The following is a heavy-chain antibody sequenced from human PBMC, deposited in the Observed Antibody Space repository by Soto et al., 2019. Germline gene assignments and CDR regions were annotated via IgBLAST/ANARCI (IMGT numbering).Heavy chain of an antibody. Sequence: QITLKESGPTLVKPTQTLTLTCTFSGFSLSTSGVGVGWIRQPPGKALEWLALIYWDDDKRYSPSLKSRLTITKDTSKNQVVLTMTNMDPVDTATYYCALSTYVLRYFVDAFDIWGQGTMVTVSS. CDR3: ALSTYVLRYFVDAFDI. D-gene: IGHD3-9*01. J-gene: IGHJ3*02. V-gene: IGHV2-5*02. CDR1: GFSLSTSGVG. CDR2: IYWDDDK.